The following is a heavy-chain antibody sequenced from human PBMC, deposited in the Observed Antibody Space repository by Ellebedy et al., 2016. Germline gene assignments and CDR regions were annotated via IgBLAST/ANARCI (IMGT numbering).Heavy chain of an antibody. CDR3: AREGKFSAFDY. CDR1: GGSISSYY. Sequence: GSLRLSCTVSGGSISSYYWSWIRQPPGKGLEWIGYIYYSGSTNYNPSLKSRVTISVDTSKNQFSLKLSSVTAADTAVYYCAREGKFSAFDYWGQGTLVTVSS. V-gene: IGHV4-59*01. CDR2: IYYSGST. J-gene: IGHJ4*02.